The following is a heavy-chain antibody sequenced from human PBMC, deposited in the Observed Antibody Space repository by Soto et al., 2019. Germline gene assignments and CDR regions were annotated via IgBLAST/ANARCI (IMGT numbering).Heavy chain of an antibody. Sequence: PSETLSLTWAVYGGSFSGYYWSWIRQPPGKGMEWIGEINHSGSTNYNPSLKSRVTISVDTSKNQFSLKLSSVTAADTAVYYCARLSVDTAMVDAFDIWGQGTMVT. CDR3: ARLSVDTAMVDAFDI. V-gene: IGHV4-34*01. J-gene: IGHJ3*02. D-gene: IGHD5-18*01. CDR1: GGSFSGYY. CDR2: INHSGST.